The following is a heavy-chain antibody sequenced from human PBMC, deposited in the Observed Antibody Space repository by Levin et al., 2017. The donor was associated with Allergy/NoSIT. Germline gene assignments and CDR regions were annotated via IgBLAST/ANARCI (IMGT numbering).Heavy chain of an antibody. CDR1: GFTFSSYG. Sequence: GGSLRLSCAASGFTFSSYGMHWVRQAPGKGLEWVAVTSHDGNYKYYADSVKGRFTISRDNSKNTLYLQMTSLRVEDTAVYYCAKLYGSGSYRDDYNGMDVWGQGTTVTVSS. CDR2: TSHDGNYK. CDR3: AKLYGSGSYRDDYNGMDV. D-gene: IGHD3-10*01. V-gene: IGHV3-30*18. J-gene: IGHJ6*02.